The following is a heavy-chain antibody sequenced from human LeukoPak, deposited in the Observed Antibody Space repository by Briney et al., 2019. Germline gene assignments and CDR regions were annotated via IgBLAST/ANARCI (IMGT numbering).Heavy chain of an antibody. J-gene: IGHJ4*02. Sequence: SETLSLTCTVSGGSISSYYWSWIRQPPGKGLEWIGYIYYSGSTNYDPSLKSRVTISVDTSKNQFSLKLSSVTAADTAVYYCAREYYDILTGYYRFDYWGQGTLVTVSS. CDR2: IYYSGST. CDR3: AREYYDILTGYYRFDY. CDR1: GGSISSYY. D-gene: IGHD3-9*01. V-gene: IGHV4-59*01.